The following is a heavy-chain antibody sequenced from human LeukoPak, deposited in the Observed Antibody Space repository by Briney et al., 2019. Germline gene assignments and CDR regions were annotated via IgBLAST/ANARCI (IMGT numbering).Heavy chain of an antibody. D-gene: IGHD2-15*01. J-gene: IGHJ4*02. CDR1: GESLNSYY. V-gene: IGHV4-34*01. CDR3: ARGAWATRLGS. CDR2: IYESGTT. Sequence: SDTLSLTCAVYGESLNSYYWSWVRQPPGEGLEWIGEIYESGTTEYNPSLKSRVTISMVPSKQQFSLSLSSVTAADTAVYYCARGAWATRLGSWGLGTPVIVSS.